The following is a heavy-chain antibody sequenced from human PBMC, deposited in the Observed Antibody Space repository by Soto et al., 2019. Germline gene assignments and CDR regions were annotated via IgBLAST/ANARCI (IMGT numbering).Heavy chain of an antibody. V-gene: IGHV2-5*02. CDR3: AHRMRPRIFSV. CDR2: IYWDDDK. CDR1: GFSLSTSEVG. J-gene: IGHJ6*02. Sequence: QITLKESGPTLVKPTQTLTLTCTFSGFSLSTSEVGVGWVRQPPGKALEWVALIYWDDDKRYSPSLKSRLTITKDTSKNQVVLTMTNLDPVATATYYCAHRMRPRIFSVWGQGTTVTVSS. D-gene: IGHD3-3*01.